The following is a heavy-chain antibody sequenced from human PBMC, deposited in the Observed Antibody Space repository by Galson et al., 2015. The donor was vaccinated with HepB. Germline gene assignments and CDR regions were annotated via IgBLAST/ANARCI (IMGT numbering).Heavy chain of an antibody. CDR1: GFTFSDYG. V-gene: IGHV3-33*01. J-gene: IGHJ3*02. CDR2: IWWDGTHD. D-gene: IGHD1-1*01. CDR3: AREGPQTGTSGYEI. Sequence: SLRLSCAASGFTFSDYGMHWVRQAPGKGLEWAASIWWDGTHDSYADSVKGRFTVSRDNSKNTVHLEMNGLRLEDTAVYYCAREGPQTGTSGYEIWGQGTKVTVSS.